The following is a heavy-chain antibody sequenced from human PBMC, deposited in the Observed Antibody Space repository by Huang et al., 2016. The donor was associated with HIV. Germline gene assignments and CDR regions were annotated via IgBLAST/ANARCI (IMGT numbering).Heavy chain of an antibody. D-gene: IGHD6-19*01. CDR2: IYYSGNT. V-gene: IGHV4-39*01. J-gene: IGHJ6*02. Sequence: LQLQESGPGLVKSSETLSLICTVSGGSISSSSYYWGWIRQPPGKGPEWIGMIYYSGNTYYNPPLKSRVTISVDTSKNQFSLKVNSVTAADTAVYYCARHGRVAGHYYNNMDVWGRGTTVTVFS. CDR1: GGSISSSSYY. CDR3: ARHGRVAGHYYNNMDV.